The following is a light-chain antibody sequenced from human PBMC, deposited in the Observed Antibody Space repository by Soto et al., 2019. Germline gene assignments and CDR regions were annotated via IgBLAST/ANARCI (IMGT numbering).Light chain of an antibody. J-gene: IGKJ1*01. Sequence: IKMAQSPSTLAEFVGDTASTNRPHSQSISSWLAWYQQKAGKARKLLIYDASSLGSGVPSRFSGSGSGTEFTLAIGSLQTNDFATYYCQQYNSYSATFGKGTKVDIK. CDR3: QQYNSYSAT. CDR2: DAS. CDR1: QSISSW. V-gene: IGKV1-5*01.